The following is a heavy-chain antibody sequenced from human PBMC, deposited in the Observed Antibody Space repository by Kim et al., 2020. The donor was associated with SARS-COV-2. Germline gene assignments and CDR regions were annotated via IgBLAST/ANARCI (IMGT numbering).Heavy chain of an antibody. Sequence: SETLSLTCAVYGGSFGGYYWSWIRQPPGKGLEWIGEINHSGSTNYNPSLKSRVTISVDTSKNQFSLKLSSVTAADTAVYYCARGVVVPATVDYWGQGTLVTVSS. D-gene: IGHD2-2*01. CDR2: INHSGST. V-gene: IGHV4-34*01. CDR1: GGSFGGYY. CDR3: ARGVVVPATVDY. J-gene: IGHJ4*02.